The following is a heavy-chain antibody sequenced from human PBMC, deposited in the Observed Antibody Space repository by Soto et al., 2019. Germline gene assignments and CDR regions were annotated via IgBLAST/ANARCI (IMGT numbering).Heavy chain of an antibody. D-gene: IGHD6-13*01. V-gene: IGHV5-51*03. CDR3: ARLVQQLVPSYGMDV. Sequence: GESLNPSFKGSGYSFTSYWIGWVRQMPGKGLEWMGIIYPGDSDTRYSPSFQGQVTISADKSISTAYLQWSSLKASDTAMYYCARLVQQLVPSYGMDVWGQGTTVTVSS. J-gene: IGHJ6*02. CDR2: IYPGDSDT. CDR1: GYSFTSYW.